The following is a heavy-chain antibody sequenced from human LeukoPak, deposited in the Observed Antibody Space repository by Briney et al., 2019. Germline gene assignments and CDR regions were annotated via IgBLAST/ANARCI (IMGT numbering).Heavy chain of an antibody. V-gene: IGHV3-23*01. CDR2: ISGTGDST. J-gene: IGHJ4*02. CDR1: GFTFSSQA. CDR3: TWGGSGYYAY. Sequence: PGGSLRLSCVASGFTFSSQAMSWVRQAPGKGLVWVSVISGTGDSTYYADSVKGRFTISRDNSKNTLYLQMNSLRADDTAVYFCTWGGSGYYAYWGQGMLVTVSS. D-gene: IGHD3-3*01.